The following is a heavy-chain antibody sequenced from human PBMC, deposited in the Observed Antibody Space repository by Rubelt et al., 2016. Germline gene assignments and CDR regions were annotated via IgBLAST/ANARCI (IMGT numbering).Heavy chain of an antibody. CDR3: AGGITIFGVASGYFDY. J-gene: IGHJ4*02. D-gene: IGHD3-3*01. V-gene: IGHV4-59*01. Sequence: QVQLQESGPGLVKPSETLSLTCTVSGGSISSYYWSWIRQPPGKGLEWIGYLYYSGSTNYNPSLKSRVTISVDTSKNQLSLNVSSVTAADTAVYYCAGGITIFGVASGYFDYWGQVTLVTVSS. CDR1: GGSISSYY. CDR2: LYYSGST.